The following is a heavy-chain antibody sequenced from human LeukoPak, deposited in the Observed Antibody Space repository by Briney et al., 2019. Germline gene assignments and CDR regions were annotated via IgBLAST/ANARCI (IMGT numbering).Heavy chain of an antibody. CDR2: ISSSSSYI. CDR3: ARPYYDFWSGYYRSPDAFDI. Sequence: GGSLRLSCAASGFTFSSYSMNWVRQAPGKGLEWVSSISSSSSYIYYADSVKGRFTISRDNAKNSLYLQMNSLRAEDTAVYYCARPYYDFWSGYYRSPDAFDIWGQGTMVTVSS. CDR1: GFTFSSYS. V-gene: IGHV3-21*01. D-gene: IGHD3-3*01. J-gene: IGHJ3*02.